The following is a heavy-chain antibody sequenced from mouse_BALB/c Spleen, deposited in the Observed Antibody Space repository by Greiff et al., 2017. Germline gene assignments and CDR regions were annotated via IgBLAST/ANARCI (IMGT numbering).Heavy chain of an antibody. J-gene: IGHJ3*01. CDR2: ISDGGSYT. CDR1: GFTFSDYY. CDR3: ARGYYGNYGAWFAY. D-gene: IGHD2-1*01. Sequence: EVKLQESGGGLVKPGGSLKLSCAASGFTFSDYYMYWVRQTPEKRLEWVATISDGGSYTYYPDSVKGRFTISRDNAKNNLYLQMSSLKSEDTAMYYCARGYYGNYGAWFAYWGQGTLVTVSA. V-gene: IGHV5-4*02.